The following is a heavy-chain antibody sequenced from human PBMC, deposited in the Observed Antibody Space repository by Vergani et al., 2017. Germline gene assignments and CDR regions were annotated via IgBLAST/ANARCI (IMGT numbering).Heavy chain of an antibody. CDR3: ARHSTVEWLVKLGWIDP. D-gene: IGHD6-19*01. CDR2: IYFSGNT. CDR1: GGSVSTGGYY. J-gene: IGHJ5*02. V-gene: IGHV4-39*01. Sequence: QLLLQESGPGLVKPSETLSLTCTVSGGSVSTGGYYWAWIRQSPGKGLEWIASIYFSGNTFHNPSLKSRVSISIDTSKNQFSLKLSSVTAADTAVYFCARHSTVEWLVKLGWIDPWGQGILVTVSS.